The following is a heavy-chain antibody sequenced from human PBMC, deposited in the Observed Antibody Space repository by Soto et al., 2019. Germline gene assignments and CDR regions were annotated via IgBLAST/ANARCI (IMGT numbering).Heavy chain of an antibody. CDR2: IWYDGSNK. CDR3: ARDSYSSLDSPAYSGDLLLGSVDY. D-gene: IGHD6-6*01. CDR1: GFTFSSYG. J-gene: IGHJ4*02. Sequence: GGSLRLSCAASGFTFSSYGMHWVRQAPGKGLEWVAVIWYDGSNKYYADSVKGRFTISRDNSKNTLYLQMNSLRAEDTAVYYCARDSYSSLDSPAYSGDLLLGSVDYWGQGTLVTVSS. V-gene: IGHV3-33*01.